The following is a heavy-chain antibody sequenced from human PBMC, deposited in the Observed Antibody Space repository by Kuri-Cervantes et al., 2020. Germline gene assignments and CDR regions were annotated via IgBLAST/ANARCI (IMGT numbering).Heavy chain of an antibody. Sequence: GESLKISCAASGFTFSSYSMNWVRQAPGKGLEWVSSISSSSSYIYYADSVEGRFTISRDNAKNSLYLQMNSLRHEDTALYYCAKGRGYSYGSDAFDIWGQGTMVTVSS. D-gene: IGHD5-18*01. CDR3: AKGRGYSYGSDAFDI. V-gene: IGHV3-21*04. CDR2: ISSSSSYI. CDR1: GFTFSSYS. J-gene: IGHJ3*02.